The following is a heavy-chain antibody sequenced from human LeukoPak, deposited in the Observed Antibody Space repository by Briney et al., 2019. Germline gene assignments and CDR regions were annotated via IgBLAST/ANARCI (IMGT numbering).Heavy chain of an antibody. J-gene: IGHJ1*01. D-gene: IGHD6-25*01. Sequence: ASVKVSFKASGYMFTSYGISWVRQAPGQGLEWMGWISTYLGDTNYAQKYQGRVTMTTDTSTSTAYMELRSLRSDDTAIYYCARVRRIAAAGAEYFQHWGQGTLVTVSS. CDR3: ARVRRIAAAGAEYFQH. V-gene: IGHV1-18*01. CDR1: GYMFTSYG. CDR2: ISTYLGDT.